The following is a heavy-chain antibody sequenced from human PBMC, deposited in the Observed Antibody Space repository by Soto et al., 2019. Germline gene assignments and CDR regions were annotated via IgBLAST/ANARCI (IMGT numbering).Heavy chain of an antibody. J-gene: IGHJ4*02. CDR2: IDPSDSYT. D-gene: IGHD6-13*01. CDR3: ARLRRAAAGMYYFDY. Sequence: LKISCKGSGYSFTSYWISWVRQMPGKGLEWMGRIDPSDSYTNYSPSFQGHVTISADKSISTAYLQWSSLKASDTAMYYCARLRRAAAGMYYFDYWGQGTLVTVS. CDR1: GYSFTSYW. V-gene: IGHV5-10-1*01.